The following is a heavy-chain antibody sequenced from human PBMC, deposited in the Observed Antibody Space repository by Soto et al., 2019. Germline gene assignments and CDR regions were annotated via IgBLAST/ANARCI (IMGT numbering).Heavy chain of an antibody. CDR1: GGSISSSSYY. J-gene: IGHJ4*02. CDR3: ARANYFDY. Sequence: SETLSLTCSVSGGSISSSSYYWSWIRQPPGKGLEWIGNIYYSGITDYNPSLKSRITISVDTSKNQFSLKLSSVTAADTAVYYCARANYFDYWGQGTLVTVSS. CDR2: IYYSGIT. V-gene: IGHV4-61*01.